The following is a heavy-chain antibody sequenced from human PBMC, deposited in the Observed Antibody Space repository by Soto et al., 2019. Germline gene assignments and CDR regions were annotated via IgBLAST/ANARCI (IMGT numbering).Heavy chain of an antibody. J-gene: IGHJ6*02. D-gene: IGHD2-8*01. Sequence: QGQLVQSGGEVKKPGASVKVSCKASGYTFSRYGISWVRQAPGQGLEWMGWISGYNGDTNYAQKFQGRVTMTIDTSTTTAYMELRGLTSDDTAIYYCAKNGHPPYYYYGLDVWGQGTTVTVSS. CDR1: GYTFSRYG. CDR3: AKNGHPPYYYYGLDV. V-gene: IGHV1-18*01. CDR2: ISGYNGDT.